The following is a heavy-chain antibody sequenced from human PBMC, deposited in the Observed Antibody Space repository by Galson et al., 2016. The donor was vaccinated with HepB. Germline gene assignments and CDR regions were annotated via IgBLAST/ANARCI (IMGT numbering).Heavy chain of an antibody. D-gene: IGHD2-15*01. CDR2: IYPGDSHS. CDR3: ARTHSGGTGYYYAMDV. Sequence: QSGAEVKKPGESLKISCKGSGYIFNNFWVAWVRQMPGKGLEWMGIIYPGDSHSRYSPSLQGQVTISADKSINTAYLQWSSLTASDTAVYYCARTHSGGTGYYYAMDVWGQETTVTVSS. J-gene: IGHJ6*02. V-gene: IGHV5-51*01. CDR1: GYIFNNFW.